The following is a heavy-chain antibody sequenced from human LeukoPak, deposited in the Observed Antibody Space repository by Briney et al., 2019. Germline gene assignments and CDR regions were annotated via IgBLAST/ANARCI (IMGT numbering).Heavy chain of an antibody. CDR1: GISFGSYA. V-gene: IGHV3-64D*06. CDR3: VKEAVTDAFDI. Sequence: PGGPLRLSCSASGISFGSYAMHWFRQAPGKGLEYGSAISINGGITYYADSAKGRFTTSRDNSTNTLYSQMSSPRAEDTAVYSCVKEAVTDAFDIWGQGTMVTVSS. CDR2: ISINGGIT. D-gene: IGHD4-23*01. J-gene: IGHJ3*02.